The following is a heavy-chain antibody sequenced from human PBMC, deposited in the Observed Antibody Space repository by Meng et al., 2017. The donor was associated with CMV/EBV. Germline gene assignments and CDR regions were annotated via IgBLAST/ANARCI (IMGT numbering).Heavy chain of an antibody. CDR3: ARASSFTSAATWPDY. CDR2: IWYDGTSE. CDR1: GFTFSNYA. J-gene: IGHJ4*02. Sequence: SGFTFSNYAMHWVRQAPGKGLDWVAVIWYDGTSEYYADSVKGRFTISRDNSKNTLYLQMNSLRAEDTAVYYCARASSFTSAATWPDYWGQGALVTVSS. D-gene: IGHD2-15*01. V-gene: IGHV3-33*01.